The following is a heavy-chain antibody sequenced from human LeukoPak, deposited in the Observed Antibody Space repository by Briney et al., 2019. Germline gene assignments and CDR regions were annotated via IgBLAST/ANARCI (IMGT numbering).Heavy chain of an antibody. CDR2: MYHSGST. CDR1: GGSISSGSYY. J-gene: IGHJ5*02. Sequence: TSSETLSLTCTVSGGSISSGSYYWGWIRQPPEKGLEWIGSMYHSGSTYYNPSLKSRITISLDASKNQFSLNLSSVTAADTAVYYCAREMGIGPPPSTRTRSLNWFDPWSQGTLVTVSS. CDR3: AREMGIGPPPSTRTRSLNWFDP. V-gene: IGHV4-39*07. D-gene: IGHD2-2*03.